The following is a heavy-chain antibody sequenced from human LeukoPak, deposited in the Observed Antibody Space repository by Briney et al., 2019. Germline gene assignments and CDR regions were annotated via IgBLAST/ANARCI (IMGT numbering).Heavy chain of an antibody. Sequence: PGGSLRLSCAASGLTFSSYGMHWVRQAPGKGLEWVAFIRFDGSNKYYADSVKGRFTISRDNSKNTLYVQMNSLRTEDTAVYYCARDQVVGATRANWFHPWGQGALVTVSS. CDR1: GLTFSSYG. D-gene: IGHD1-26*01. CDR2: IRFDGSNK. V-gene: IGHV3-30*02. CDR3: ARDQVVGATRANWFHP. J-gene: IGHJ5*02.